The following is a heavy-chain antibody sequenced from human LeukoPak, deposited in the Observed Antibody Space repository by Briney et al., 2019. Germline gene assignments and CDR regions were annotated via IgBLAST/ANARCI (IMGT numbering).Heavy chain of an antibody. CDR2: INPSGGST. CDR3: ASRGGFTYFDY. Sequence: GSSVKVSCKASGYTFTSYYMHWVRQAPGQGLEWMGIINPSGGSTSYAQKFQGRVTMTRDTSTSTVYMELSSLRAEDTAVYYCASRGGFTYFDYWGQGTLVTVSS. J-gene: IGHJ4*02. CDR1: GYTFTSYY. V-gene: IGHV1-46*01. D-gene: IGHD3-10*01.